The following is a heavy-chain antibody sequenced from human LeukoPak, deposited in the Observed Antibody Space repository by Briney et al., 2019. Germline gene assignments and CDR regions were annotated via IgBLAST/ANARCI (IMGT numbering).Heavy chain of an antibody. D-gene: IGHD6-19*01. J-gene: IGHJ4*02. V-gene: IGHV1-18*04. CDR1: GYTFTGYY. CDR3: ARDHAQWLVAPPWDY. CDR2: ISAYNGNT. Sequence: ASVKVSCKASGYTFTGYYMHWVRQAPGQGLEWMGWISAYNGNTNYAQNLQGRVTMTTDTSTSTAYLELRSLRSDDTAVYYCARDHAQWLVAPPWDYWGQGTLVTVSS.